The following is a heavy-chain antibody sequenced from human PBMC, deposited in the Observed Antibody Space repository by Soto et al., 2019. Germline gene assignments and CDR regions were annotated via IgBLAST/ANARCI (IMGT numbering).Heavy chain of an antibody. J-gene: IGHJ4*02. CDR3: ARDVIVATWAYFDY. Sequence: GGFLRLSCAASGVTFSSYWMSWVRQAPGKGLEWVANIKQDGSEKYYVDSVKGRFTISRDNAKNSLYLQMNSLRAEDTAVYYCARDVIVATWAYFDYWGQGTLVTVSS. D-gene: IGHD5-12*01. CDR1: GVTFSSYW. V-gene: IGHV3-7*01. CDR2: IKQDGSEK.